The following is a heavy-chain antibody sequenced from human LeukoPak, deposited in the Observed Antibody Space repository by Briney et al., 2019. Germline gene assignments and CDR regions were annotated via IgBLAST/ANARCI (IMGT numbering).Heavy chain of an antibody. CDR3: ARRGGSYYYFDY. Sequence: ASVKVSCKASGYTFTGYYMHWVRQAPGQGLEWMGRINPNSGGTNYTQKFQGMVSMTGDTFISTSYMEMSRRRSDDTAEYYCARRGGSYYYFDYWGQGTLVTVSS. CDR1: GYTFTGYY. J-gene: IGHJ4*02. V-gene: IGHV1-2*06. CDR2: INPNSGGT. D-gene: IGHD1-26*01.